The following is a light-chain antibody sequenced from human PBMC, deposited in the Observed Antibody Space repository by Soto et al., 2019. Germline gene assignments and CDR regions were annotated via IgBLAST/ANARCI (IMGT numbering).Light chain of an antibody. CDR1: QNISTS. V-gene: IGKV1-5*01. J-gene: IGKJ1*01. CDR3: QQDDSDRN. Sequence: DIQMTQSPSTLSASVGDRVTITCRPSQNISTSLAWYQQKSGRAPKLLIYDVSNLESGVPSRFSGSGSGTEFSLTSRGLQPDDFATYYCQQDDSDRNFGQGTTVEVK. CDR2: DVS.